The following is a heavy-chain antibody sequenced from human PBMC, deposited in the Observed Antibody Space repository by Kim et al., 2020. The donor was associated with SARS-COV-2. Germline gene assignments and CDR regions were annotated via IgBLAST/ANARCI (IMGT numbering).Heavy chain of an antibody. D-gene: IGHD1-7*01. CDR3: ARHLTVNYYRNSCYYGMDV. J-gene: IGHJ6*02. Sequence: SETLSLTCTVAGGSISSYYWSWIRQPPGKGLERIGYVFYSGSTNYNPSLSSRVTISVDTSQNQFSLKLNSVTPADTALYYCARHLTVNYYRNSCYYGMDVWGPGTTVTVSS. CDR1: GGSISSYY. V-gene: IGHV4-59*13. CDR2: VFYSGST.